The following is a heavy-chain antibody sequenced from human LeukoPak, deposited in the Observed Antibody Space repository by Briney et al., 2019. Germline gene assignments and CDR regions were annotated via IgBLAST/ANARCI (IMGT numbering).Heavy chain of an antibody. Sequence: GGSLRLSCAASGFTFSSYAMHWVRQAPGKGLEYVSAISSNGGSTYYANSVKGRFTISRDNSKNTLYLQMGSLRAEDMAVHYCARVFNPGVAFDIWGQGTMVTVSS. V-gene: IGHV3-64*01. D-gene: IGHD7-27*01. CDR3: ARVFNPGVAFDI. J-gene: IGHJ3*02. CDR2: ISSNGGST. CDR1: GFTFSSYA.